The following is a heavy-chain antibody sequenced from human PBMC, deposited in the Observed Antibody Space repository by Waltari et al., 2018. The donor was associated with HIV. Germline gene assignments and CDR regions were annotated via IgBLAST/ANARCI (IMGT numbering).Heavy chain of an antibody. CDR1: GYTFPNHA. CDR3: ARYTTGWYDS. V-gene: IGHV7-4-1*02. Sequence: QVQLVQSGSELKKPGASVKVSCKASGYTFPNHAVNWVRQAPGQGLKWMGWINTKTGNPTYAQGFTGRFVFSLDTSVSTAYLQISSLKAEDTAFYYCARYTTGWYDSWGQGTLVTVSS. CDR2: INTKTGNP. D-gene: IGHD6-19*01. J-gene: IGHJ5*01.